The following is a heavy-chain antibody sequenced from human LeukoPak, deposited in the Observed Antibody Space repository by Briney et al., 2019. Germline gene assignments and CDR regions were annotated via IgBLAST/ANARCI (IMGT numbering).Heavy chain of an antibody. CDR3: AGSIAARPVEDY. CDR1: GYTFTGYY. V-gene: IGHV1-2*02. CDR2: INPNSGGT. D-gene: IGHD6-6*01. J-gene: IGHJ4*02. Sequence: ASVKVSCKASGYTFTGYYMHWVRQAPGQGLERMGWINPNSGGTNYAQKFQGRVTMTRDTSISTAYMELSRLRSDDTAVYYRAGSIAARPVEDYWGQGTLVTVSS.